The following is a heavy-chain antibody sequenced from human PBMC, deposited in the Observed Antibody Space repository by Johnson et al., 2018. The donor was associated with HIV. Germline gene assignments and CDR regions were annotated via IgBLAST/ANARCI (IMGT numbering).Heavy chain of an antibody. J-gene: IGHJ3*02. CDR2: INWNGGST. Sequence: VQLVESGGGVVQPGGSLRLSCAASGFTFDDYDMSWVRQAPGKGLEWVSGINWNGGSTGYADSVKGRFTISRDNSKNTLYLQMNSLRAEDTAVYYCARDQEAAAGQDDAFDIWGQGTMVTVSS. V-gene: IGHV3-20*04. CDR1: GFTFDDYD. CDR3: ARDQEAAAGQDDAFDI. D-gene: IGHD6-13*01.